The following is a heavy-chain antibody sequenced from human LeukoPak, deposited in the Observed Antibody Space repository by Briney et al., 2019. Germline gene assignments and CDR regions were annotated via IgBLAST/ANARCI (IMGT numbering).Heavy chain of an antibody. Sequence: SETLSLTCSVSGGSITNYYWSWIRQPAAKGLEWIGRIYSSGSTNYNPSLKSRVTMSVDTSKNQFSLKLSSVTAADTAVYYCARYQSGTTSDSWGQGTLVTVSS. CDR1: GGSITNYY. D-gene: IGHD1-7*01. CDR2: IYSSGST. V-gene: IGHV4-4*07. CDR3: ARYQSGTTSDS. J-gene: IGHJ4*02.